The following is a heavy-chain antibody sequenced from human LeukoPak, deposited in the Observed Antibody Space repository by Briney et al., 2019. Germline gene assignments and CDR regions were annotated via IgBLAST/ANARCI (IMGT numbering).Heavy chain of an antibody. CDR1: GGSISSYY. Sequence: SQTLSLTCTVSGGSISSYYWSWIRQPPGKGLEWIRYIYYSGSTNYNPSLKSRVTISVDTSKNQFSLKLSSVTAADTAVYYCARTLIGCSWFDPWGQGTLVTVSS. CDR3: ARTLIGCSWFDP. V-gene: IGHV4-59*01. D-gene: IGHD3-16*01. J-gene: IGHJ5*02. CDR2: IYYSGST.